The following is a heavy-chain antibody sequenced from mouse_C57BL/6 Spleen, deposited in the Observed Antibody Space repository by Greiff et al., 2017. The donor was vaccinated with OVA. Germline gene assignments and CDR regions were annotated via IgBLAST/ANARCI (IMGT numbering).Heavy chain of an antibody. CDR1: GYSITSGYD. J-gene: IGHJ3*01. V-gene: IGHV3-1*01. CDR3: ARDQGYGRFAY. Sequence: EVKLVESGPGMVKPSQSLSLTCTVTGYSITSGYDWHWIRHFPGNKLEWMGYISYSGSTNYNPSLKSRISITHDTSKNHFFLKLSSVTTEDAATYYCARDQGYGRFAYWGQGTLVTVSA. CDR2: ISYSGST. D-gene: IGHD2-2*01.